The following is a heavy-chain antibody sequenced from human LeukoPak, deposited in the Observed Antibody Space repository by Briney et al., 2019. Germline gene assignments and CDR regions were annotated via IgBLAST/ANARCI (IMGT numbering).Heavy chain of an antibody. CDR1: GGSISGSSYY. Sequence: PSETLSLTCTVSGGSISGSSYYWGWIRQPPGKGLEWIGSIYYSGSTYYNPSLKSRVTISVDTSKNQFSLKLSSVTAADTAVYYCARAKPYCSGGSCYHAAYYYYYYMDVWGKGTTVTVSS. V-gene: IGHV4-39*07. J-gene: IGHJ6*03. CDR2: IYYSGST. D-gene: IGHD2-15*01. CDR3: ARAKPYCSGGSCYHAAYYYYYYMDV.